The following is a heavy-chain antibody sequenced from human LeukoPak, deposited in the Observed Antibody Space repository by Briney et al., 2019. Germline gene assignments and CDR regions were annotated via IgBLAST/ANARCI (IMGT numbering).Heavy chain of an antibody. CDR1: GFTFSSYS. Sequence: GGSLRLSCAASGFTFSSYSMNWVRQAPGKGLEWVSYISSSSSTIYYADSVKGRFTISRDNAKNSLYLQMNSLRAEDTAVYYCARAQPMIVVHDAFGIWGQGTMVTVSS. V-gene: IGHV3-48*01. CDR3: ARAQPMIVVHDAFGI. J-gene: IGHJ3*02. CDR2: ISSSSSTI. D-gene: IGHD3-22*01.